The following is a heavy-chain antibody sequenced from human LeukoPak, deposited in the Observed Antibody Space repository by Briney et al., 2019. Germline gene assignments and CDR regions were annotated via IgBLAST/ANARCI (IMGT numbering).Heavy chain of an antibody. D-gene: IGHD5-24*01. CDR1: GFTFSNYA. CDR3: AKVIREVDMSYDY. CDR2: IHYSGGST. V-gene: IGHV3-23*01. J-gene: IGHJ4*02. Sequence: GGSLRLSCAASGFTFSNYALSWVRQAPGKGLEWVSAIHYSGGSTYYADSVKGRFTISRDNSKNTLYLQMNSLKAEDTAVYYCAKVIREVDMSYDYWGQGALVTVSS.